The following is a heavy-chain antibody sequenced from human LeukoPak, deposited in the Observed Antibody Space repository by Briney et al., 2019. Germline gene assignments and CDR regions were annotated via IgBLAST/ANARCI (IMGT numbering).Heavy chain of an antibody. CDR2: IYYSGST. CDR3: ARDLQGYFDY. CDR1: GGSISSYY. V-gene: IGHV4-59*01. J-gene: IGHJ4*02. Sequence: SETLSLTCTVSGGSISSYYWSWIRQPSGKGLEWIGYIYYSGSTNYNPSLKSRVTISVDTSKNQFSLKLSSVTAADTAVYYCARDLQGYFDYWGQGTLVTVSS.